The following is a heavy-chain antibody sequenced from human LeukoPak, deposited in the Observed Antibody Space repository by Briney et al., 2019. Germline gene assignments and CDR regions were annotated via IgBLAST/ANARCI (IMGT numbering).Heavy chain of an antibody. D-gene: IGHD1-26*01. V-gene: IGHV4-4*09. CDR1: GGSISSYY. Sequence: SETLSLTCTVSGGSISSYYWSWIRQPPGKGLEWIGYIYTSGSTNYNPSLKSRVTISVDTSKNQFSLKLSSVTAADTAVYYCARLKSGSYSRWEAFDIWGQGTMVTVSS. CDR3: ARLKSGSYSRWEAFDI. J-gene: IGHJ3*02. CDR2: IYTSGST.